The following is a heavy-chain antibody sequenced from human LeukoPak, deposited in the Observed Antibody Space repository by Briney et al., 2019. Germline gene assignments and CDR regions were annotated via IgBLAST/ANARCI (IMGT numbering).Heavy chain of an antibody. D-gene: IGHD1-14*01. CDR2: FTADGSST. J-gene: IGHJ4*02. Sequence: GGSLRLSCAASGFTLSDYAMYWVRQAPGKGLVWVSRFTADGSSTIYADSVVGRFTVSRDIAKNTLYLQMYSLRAEETAVYYCARAQMGTPTDCWGQGTLVTVSS. CDR1: GFTLSDYA. V-gene: IGHV3-74*01. CDR3: ARAQMGTPTDC.